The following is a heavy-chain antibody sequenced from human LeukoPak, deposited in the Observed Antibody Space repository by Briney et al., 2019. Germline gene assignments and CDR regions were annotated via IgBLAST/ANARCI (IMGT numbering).Heavy chain of an antibody. CDR3: ARDFPPYSNPSWDYYYYYMDV. J-gene: IGHJ6*03. Sequence: GGSLRLSCAASGFTFSSYSMNWVRQAPGKGLEWVSSISSSSSYIYYADSVKGRFTISRDNAKNSLYLQMNSLRAEDTAVYYCARDFPPYSNPSWDYYYYYMDVWGKGTTVTVSS. CDR1: GFTFSSYS. V-gene: IGHV3-21*01. D-gene: IGHD4-11*01. CDR2: ISSSSSYI.